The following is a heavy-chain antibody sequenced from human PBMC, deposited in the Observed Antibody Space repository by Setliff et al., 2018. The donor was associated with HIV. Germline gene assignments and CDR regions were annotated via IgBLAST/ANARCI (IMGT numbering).Heavy chain of an antibody. CDR3: AREIWGQVAHVPYGMDV. D-gene: IGHD5-12*01. CDR2: IYNSGST. Sequence: SETLSLTCTVSGDSISTDYWTWIRQPPGKGLEWIGYIYNSGSTNYNPSLKSRVTMSVDTSKNQFSLKVRYVTAADTAIYYCAREIWGQVAHVPYGMDVWGQGTTVTVS. V-gene: IGHV4-59*12. CDR1: GDSISTDY. J-gene: IGHJ6*02.